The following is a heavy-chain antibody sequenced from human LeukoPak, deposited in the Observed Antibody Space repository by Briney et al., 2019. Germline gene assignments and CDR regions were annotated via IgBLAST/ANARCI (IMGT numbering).Heavy chain of an antibody. Sequence: PGGSLRLSCSASGFTFSTYAMNWVRQAPRKGLEHVSGISTDGSITKYADSVKGRFIISRDNSKNTLYLQMSSLSPEDTAVYYCARAKSAKQWPVAYFDYWGQGSLVTVSS. D-gene: IGHD6-19*01. V-gene: IGHV3-64D*06. CDR2: ISTDGSIT. CDR1: GFTFSTYA. J-gene: IGHJ4*02. CDR3: ARAKSAKQWPVAYFDY.